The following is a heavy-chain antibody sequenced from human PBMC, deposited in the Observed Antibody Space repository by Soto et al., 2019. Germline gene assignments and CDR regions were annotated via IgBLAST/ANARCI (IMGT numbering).Heavy chain of an antibody. CDR3: AKDSESERSSSWYLYYYYGMDV. Sequence: QVQLVESGGGVVQPGRSLRLSCAASGFTFSSYGMHWVRQAPGKGLEWGAVISDEGSNKYYADSVKGRFTISRDNSKNTLYLQMNSLRAEDTAVYYCAKDSESERSSSWYLYYYYGMDVWGQGTTVTVSS. CDR1: GFTFSSYG. V-gene: IGHV3-30*18. J-gene: IGHJ6*02. CDR2: ISDEGSNK. D-gene: IGHD6-13*01.